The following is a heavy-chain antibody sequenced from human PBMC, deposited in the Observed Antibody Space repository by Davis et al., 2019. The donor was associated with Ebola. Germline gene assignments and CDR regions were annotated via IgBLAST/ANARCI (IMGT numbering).Heavy chain of an antibody. D-gene: IGHD4-17*01. J-gene: IGHJ5*02. Sequence: GGSLRLSCAASGFTFSSYWMSWVRQAPGKGLEWVSGINWNGGSTGYADSVKGRFTISRDNAKNSLYLQMNSLRAEDTALYHCARDQAVTTIGWFDPWGQGTLVTVSS. CDR1: GFTFSSYW. CDR3: ARDQAVTTIGWFDP. V-gene: IGHV3-20*01. CDR2: INWNGGST.